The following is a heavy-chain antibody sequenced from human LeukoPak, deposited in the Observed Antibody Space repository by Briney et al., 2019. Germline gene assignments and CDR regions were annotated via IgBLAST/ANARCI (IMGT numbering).Heavy chain of an antibody. CDR3: AREVSSTRGRGYGDY. V-gene: IGHV3-7*01. CDR1: GFTFSNYW. CDR2: IKDDGTEK. Sequence: PGRSLRLSCAASGFTFSNYWMGWVRQPPGKGLQWVANIKDDGTEKYYLDSVKGRFTISRDNAKNSLYLQMNSLRAEDTAVYYCAREVSSTRGRGYGDYWGQGTLVTVSS. J-gene: IGHJ4*02. D-gene: IGHD6-13*01.